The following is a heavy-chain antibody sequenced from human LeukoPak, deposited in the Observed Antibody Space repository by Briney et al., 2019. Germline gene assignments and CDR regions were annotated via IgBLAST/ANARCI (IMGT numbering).Heavy chain of an antibody. V-gene: IGHV4-59*01. D-gene: IGHD5-18*01. J-gene: IGHJ4*02. CDR1: GGSISTYY. CDR2: LYYSGST. CDR3: ARQRGSSYGYSLDY. Sequence: PSETLSLTCTVSGGSISTYYWNWIRRPPGKGLEWIGYLYYSGSTNSNPSLKSRVTVSVDTSKNQFSLKLNSVTAADTAVYYCARQRGSSYGYSLDYWGQGTLVTVSS.